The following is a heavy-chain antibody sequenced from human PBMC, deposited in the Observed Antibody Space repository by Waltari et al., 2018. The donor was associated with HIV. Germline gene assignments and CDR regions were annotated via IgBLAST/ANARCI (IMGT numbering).Heavy chain of an antibody. CDR1: GGSFSGYY. CDR3: ARPRRGYYDFWSGYLYYFDY. CDR2: INHSGST. Sequence: QVQLQQWGAGLLKPSETLSLTCAVSGGSFSGYYWSWIRQPPGKGLEWIGEINHSGSTNYNPSLQSRVTISVDTSKNQFSLKLSSVTAADTAVYYCARPRRGYYDFWSGYLYYFDYWGQGTLVTVSS. D-gene: IGHD3-3*01. V-gene: IGHV4-34*01. J-gene: IGHJ4*02.